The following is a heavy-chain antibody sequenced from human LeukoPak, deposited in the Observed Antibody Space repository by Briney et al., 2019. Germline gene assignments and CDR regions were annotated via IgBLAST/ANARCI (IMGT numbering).Heavy chain of an antibody. D-gene: IGHD5-18*01. Sequence: GESLKISCKGSGYIFTNYWIAWGRQLPGKGVEWMGIIYPGDSDTRYSPSFQGQVTISADKSITTAYLQWNSLKASDTAMYYCARRHKRGAYSYGVDYWGQGTLVTVSS. CDR3: ARRHKRGAYSYGVDY. J-gene: IGHJ4*02. CDR1: GYIFTNYW. CDR2: IYPGDSDT. V-gene: IGHV5-51*01.